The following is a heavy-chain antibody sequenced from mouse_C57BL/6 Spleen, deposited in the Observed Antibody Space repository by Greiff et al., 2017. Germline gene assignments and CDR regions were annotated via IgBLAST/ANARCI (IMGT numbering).Heavy chain of an antibody. Sequence: QVQLQQSGAELVKPGASVKLSCKASGYTFTEYTIHWVKQRSGQGLEWIGWFYPGSGSIKYNEKFKDKATLTADKSSSTVYMGLSRLTSEDSAVYFCARHEGEAYYYGSSYDYFDYWGQGTTLTVSS. CDR2: FYPGSGSI. CDR3: ARHEGEAYYYGSSYDYFDY. J-gene: IGHJ2*01. V-gene: IGHV1-62-2*01. D-gene: IGHD1-1*01. CDR1: GYTFTEYT.